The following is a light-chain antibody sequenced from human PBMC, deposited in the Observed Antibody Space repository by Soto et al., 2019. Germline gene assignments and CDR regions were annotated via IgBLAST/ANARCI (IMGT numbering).Light chain of an antibody. J-gene: IGKJ1*01. CDR1: ESMSNC. Sequence: DIQMTQSPSTLSASVGDRVTITCLASESMSNCLAWYQQKPGKAPKLLISGASSLQSGVPSRFSGSASGTELTLTISSLQPDDIATYYCQQCHRYLTFGQGTKVDIK. CDR2: GAS. V-gene: IGKV1-5*01. CDR3: QQCHRYLT.